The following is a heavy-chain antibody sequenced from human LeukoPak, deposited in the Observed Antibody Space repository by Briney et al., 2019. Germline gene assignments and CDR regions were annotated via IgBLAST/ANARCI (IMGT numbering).Heavy chain of an antibody. CDR2: INPSGGST. Sequence: ASVKVSCKASGYTFTIYYMHWVRQAPGQGLEWMGIINPSGGSTSYAQKFQGRVTMTRDTSTSTVYMELSSLRSEDTAVYYCARGRDILTGYILNYFDYWGQGTLVTVSS. CDR3: ARGRDILTGYILNYFDY. CDR1: GYTFTIYY. J-gene: IGHJ4*02. D-gene: IGHD3-9*01. V-gene: IGHV1-46*01.